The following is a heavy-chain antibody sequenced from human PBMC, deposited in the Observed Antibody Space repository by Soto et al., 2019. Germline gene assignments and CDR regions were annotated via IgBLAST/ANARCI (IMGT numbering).Heavy chain of an antibody. D-gene: IGHD3-16*01. J-gene: IGHJ6*02. CDR2: ISPYSGNT. CDR3: AMVDNYVTPTPQDV. CDR1: GYIFVNYA. Sequence: QVQLVQSGDEVRKPGSSVKVSCKASGYIFVNYAIAWVRQAPGQGLEWRGWISPYSGNTHYASKVQGRITMTTDTTTSTAYMDLGSLTPENTAAYYCAMVDNYVTPTPQDVWGQGTTVTVSS. V-gene: IGHV1-18*01.